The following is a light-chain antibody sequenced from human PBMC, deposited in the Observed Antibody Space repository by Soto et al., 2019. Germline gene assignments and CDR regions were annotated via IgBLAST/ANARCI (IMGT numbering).Light chain of an antibody. CDR1: QSISPW. CDR2: KAS. J-gene: IGKJ4*01. Sequence: DSQMTQFPSTLSASVGDRVTITCRAIQSISPWLAWYQQKPGKAPKILISKASTLQSGVPPRFSGSGSGTEFTLTISSLQPDDFATYYCQQYERYPMTFGGGTKVEIK. CDR3: QQYERYPMT. V-gene: IGKV1-5*03.